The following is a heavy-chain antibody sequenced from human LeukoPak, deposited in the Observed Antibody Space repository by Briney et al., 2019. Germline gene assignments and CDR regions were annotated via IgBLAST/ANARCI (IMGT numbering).Heavy chain of an antibody. CDR3: ADLGTPY. J-gene: IGHJ4*02. CDR2: IKNKTNSYTT. CDR1: GFTLSTYW. V-gene: IGHV3-72*01. Sequence: GGSLRLSCAASGFTLSTYWMHWVRQGPGKGLEWVGRIKNKTNSYTTRYAASVQGRFTISRDDLKNSLYLQMNSLKTEDTAVYYCADLGTPYWGQGTLVTVSS.